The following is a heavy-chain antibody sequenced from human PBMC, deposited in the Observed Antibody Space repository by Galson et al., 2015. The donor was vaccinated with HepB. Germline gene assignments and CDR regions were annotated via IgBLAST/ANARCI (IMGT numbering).Heavy chain of an antibody. CDR3: ARASIAAAGIQYWFDP. D-gene: IGHD6-13*01. CDR2: ISAYNGNT. Sequence: SVKVSCTASGYTFTSYGISWVRQAPGQGLEWMGWISAYNGNTNYAQKLQGRVTMTTDTSTSTAYMELRSLRSDDTAVYCCARASIAAAGIQYWFDPWGQGALVTVSS. V-gene: IGHV1-18*01. J-gene: IGHJ5*02. CDR1: GYTFTSYG.